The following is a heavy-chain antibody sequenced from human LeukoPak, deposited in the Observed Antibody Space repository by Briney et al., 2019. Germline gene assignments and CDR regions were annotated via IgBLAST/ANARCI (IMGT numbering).Heavy chain of an antibody. D-gene: IGHD3-10*01. CDR3: ARDRGFGAYYYYYMDV. Sequence: SETLSLTCTVSGGSISSYYWSWIRQPAGKGLEWIGRIYTSGSTNYNPSLKSRVTMSVDTSKNQFSLKLSSVTAADTAVYYCARDRGFGAYYYYYMDVWGKGTTVTVSS. CDR2: IYTSGST. V-gene: IGHV4-4*07. J-gene: IGHJ6*03. CDR1: GGSISSYY.